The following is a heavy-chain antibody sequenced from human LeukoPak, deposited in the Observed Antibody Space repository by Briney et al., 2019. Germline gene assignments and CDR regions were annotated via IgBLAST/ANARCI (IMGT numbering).Heavy chain of an antibody. CDR2: ISYDGSNK. D-gene: IGHD4-17*01. Sequence: PGRSLRLSCAASGFTFSSYGMHWVRQAPGKGLEGVAVISYDGSNKYYADSVKGRFTISRDNSKNTLYLQMNSLRAEDTAVYYCAKIGPNGDDYWGQGTLVTVSS. J-gene: IGHJ4*02. V-gene: IGHV3-30*18. CDR1: GFTFSSYG. CDR3: AKIGPNGDDY.